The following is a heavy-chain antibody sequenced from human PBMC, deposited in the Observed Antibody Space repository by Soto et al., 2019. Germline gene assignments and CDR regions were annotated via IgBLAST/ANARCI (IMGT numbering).Heavy chain of an antibody. D-gene: IGHD3-16*01. Sequence: SETLSLTCTVSGDSISSGDYYWSWIRQPPGKGLEWIGCIYYSGNTYYNPSLKRRFSISVDTSKNQFSLQLSSVTVADTAVYYCARDHGLMLHDGALGYWGQGTLVTVSS. J-gene: IGHJ4*02. CDR1: GDSISSGDYY. CDR3: ARDHGLMLHDGALGY. V-gene: IGHV4-30-4*01. CDR2: IYYSGNT.